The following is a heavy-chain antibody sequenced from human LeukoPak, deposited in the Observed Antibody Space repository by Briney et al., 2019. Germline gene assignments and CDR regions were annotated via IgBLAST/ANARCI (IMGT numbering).Heavy chain of an antibody. CDR2: ISSSSSYI. CDR3: ARDPISITVGDY. CDR1: GFTFSSYS. Sequence: GGSLRLSCAASGFTFSSYSMNWVRQAPGKGLEWVSSISSSSSYIYYADSVEGRFTISRDNAKNSLYLQMNSLRAEDTAVYYCARDPISITVGDYWGRGTLVTVSS. D-gene: IGHD3-10*01. V-gene: IGHV3-21*01. J-gene: IGHJ4*02.